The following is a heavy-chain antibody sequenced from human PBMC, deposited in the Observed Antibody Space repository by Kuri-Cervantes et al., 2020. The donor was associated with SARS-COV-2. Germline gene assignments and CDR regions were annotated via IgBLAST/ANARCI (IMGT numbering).Heavy chain of an antibody. J-gene: IGHJ3*02. CDR1: GYFLAESS. Sequence: ASVKVSCKVSGYFLAESSIHWVRQAPGRGLEWMGRFDPDDAETNYAQDFRGRVTMTEDTSTDTAYMELRSLRSEDTAVYYCARGAPIVVVPAAKGDDAFDIWGQGTMVTVSS. CDR3: ARGAPIVVVPAAKGDDAFDI. D-gene: IGHD2-2*01. CDR2: FDPDDAET. V-gene: IGHV1-24*01.